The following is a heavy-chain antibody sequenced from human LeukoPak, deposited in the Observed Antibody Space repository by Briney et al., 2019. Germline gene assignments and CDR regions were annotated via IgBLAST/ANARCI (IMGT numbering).Heavy chain of an antibody. CDR2: IIPIFGTA. D-gene: IGHD3-16*01. CDR1: GGTFSSYA. V-gene: IGHV1-69*13. J-gene: IGHJ5*01. Sequence: ASVKVSCKASGGTFSSYAISWVRQAPGQGLEWMGGIIPIFGTANYAQKFQGRVTITADESTSTAYMELSSLRSEDTAVYYCARDWGSGTKYNWFDPWGQGTLVTVSS. CDR3: ARDWGSGTKYNWFDP.